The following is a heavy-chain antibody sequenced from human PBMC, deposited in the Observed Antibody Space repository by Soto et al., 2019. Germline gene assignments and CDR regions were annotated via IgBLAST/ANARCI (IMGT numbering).Heavy chain of an antibody. CDR1: GFTFSSYA. CDR2: ISGSGGST. D-gene: IGHD3-22*01. V-gene: IGHV3-23*01. CDR3: AKDRGYYDSSGCLDY. J-gene: IGHJ4*02. Sequence: PGGSLRLSCAASGFTFSSYAMSWVRQAPGKGLEWVSAISGSGGSTYYADSVKGRFTISRDNSKNTLYLQMNSLRAEDTAVYYCAKDRGYYDSSGCLDYWGQGTLVTVSS.